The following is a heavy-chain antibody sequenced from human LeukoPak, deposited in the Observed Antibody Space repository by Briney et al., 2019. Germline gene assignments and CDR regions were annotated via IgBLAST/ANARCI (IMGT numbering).Heavy chain of an antibody. V-gene: IGHV1-24*01. D-gene: IGHD1-26*01. J-gene: IGHJ4*02. CDR1: GYTLTELS. Sequence: ASVTVSFTVSGYTLTELSMHWVRQAPGKGLEWMGGFDPEDGETIYAQKFQGRVTMTEDTSTDTAYMELSSLRSEDTAVYYCATVPLSGSYPYYFDYWGQGTLVTVSS. CDR3: ATVPLSGSYPYYFDY. CDR2: FDPEDGET.